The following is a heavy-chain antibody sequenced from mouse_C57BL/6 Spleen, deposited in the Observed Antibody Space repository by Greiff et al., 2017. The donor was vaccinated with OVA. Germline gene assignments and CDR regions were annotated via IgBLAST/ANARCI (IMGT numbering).Heavy chain of an antibody. CDR2: INPNNGGT. CDR1: GYTFTDYY. V-gene: IGHV1-26*01. J-gene: IGHJ4*01. Sequence: VQLKQSGPELVKPGASVKISCKASGYTFTDYYMNWVKQSHGKSLEWIGDINPNNGGTSYNQKFKGKATLTVDKSSSTAYMELRSLTSEDSAVYYCARSNLYYGKYAMDYWGQGTSVTVSS. D-gene: IGHD2-1*01. CDR3: ARSNLYYGKYAMDY.